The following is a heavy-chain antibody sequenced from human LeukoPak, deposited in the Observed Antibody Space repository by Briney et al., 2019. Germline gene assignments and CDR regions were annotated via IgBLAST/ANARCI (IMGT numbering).Heavy chain of an antibody. V-gene: IGHV1-18*01. J-gene: IGHJ6*02. Sequence: GASVKVSCKASGYTFTSYGISWVRQAPGQGLEWMGWISAYNGNTNYAQKPQVRVTMTTDTSTSTAYMELRSLRSDDTAVYYCARDLGGVYYYGMDVWGQGTTVTVSS. CDR3: ARDLGGVYYYGMDV. CDR2: ISAYNGNT. CDR1: GYTFTSYG. D-gene: IGHD2-15*01.